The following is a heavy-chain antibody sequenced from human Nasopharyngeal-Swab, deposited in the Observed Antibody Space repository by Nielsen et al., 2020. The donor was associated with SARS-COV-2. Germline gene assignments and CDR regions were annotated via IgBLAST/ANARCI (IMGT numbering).Heavy chain of an antibody. Sequence: GGSLRLSCAASGFTFSSYGMHWVRQAPGKGLEWVAVIWYDGSNKYYADSVKGRFTISRDNSKNTLYLQMNSLRAEDTAVYYCARLVYYYDSSGYYYDYWGQGTLVTVSS. D-gene: IGHD3-22*01. CDR2: IWYDGSNK. CDR1: GFTFSSYG. J-gene: IGHJ4*02. CDR3: ARLVYYYDSSGYYYDY. V-gene: IGHV3-33*01.